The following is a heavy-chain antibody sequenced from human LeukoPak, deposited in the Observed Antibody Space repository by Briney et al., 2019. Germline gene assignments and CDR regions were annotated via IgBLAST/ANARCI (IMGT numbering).Heavy chain of an antibody. CDR1: GFTFSSFA. CDR3: AKDQDYYDSSGYYSHSDY. V-gene: IGHV3-23*01. CDR2: ISGSGGST. D-gene: IGHD3-22*01. Sequence: GGSLRLSCAASGFTFSSFAMSWVRQAPGKGLEWVSAISGSGGSTYYADSVKGRFTISRDNSKNTLYLQMNSLRAEDTAVYYCAKDQDYYDSSGYYSHSDYWGQGALVTVSS. J-gene: IGHJ4*02.